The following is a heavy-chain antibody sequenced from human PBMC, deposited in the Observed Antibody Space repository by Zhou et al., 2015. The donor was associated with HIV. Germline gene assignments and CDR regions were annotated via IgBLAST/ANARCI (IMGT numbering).Heavy chain of an antibody. D-gene: IGHD2-2*01. V-gene: IGHV1-18*01. J-gene: IGHJ4*02. Sequence: AQLVQSGAEVKQPGASVKVSCKTSGYLFTTYGVTWVRQAPGHGLEWMGWISTSNGNTNYAQKLQGRVTMTTDTSTSTAYMELRSLRSDDTAVYYCARETLGYCSSTSCYAYYFDYVGPGNPGPPSP. CDR1: GYLFTTYG. CDR2: ISTSNGNT. CDR3: ARETLGYCSSTSCYAYYFDY.